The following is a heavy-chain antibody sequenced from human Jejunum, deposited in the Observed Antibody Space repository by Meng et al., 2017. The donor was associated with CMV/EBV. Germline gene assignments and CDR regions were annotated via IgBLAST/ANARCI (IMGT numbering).Heavy chain of an antibody. J-gene: IGHJ4*02. V-gene: IGHV3-21*01. CDR3: ARRPTSG. Sequence: RLSCADSGFIFRGYGLNWFRQAPGKGLEWISSITASSSHTYYADSLKGRFTVSRDDAKSSLFLQMDSLRAEDTAMYYCARRPTSGWGQGTRVTVSS. CDR1: GFIFRGYG. D-gene: IGHD3-10*01. CDR2: ITASSSHT.